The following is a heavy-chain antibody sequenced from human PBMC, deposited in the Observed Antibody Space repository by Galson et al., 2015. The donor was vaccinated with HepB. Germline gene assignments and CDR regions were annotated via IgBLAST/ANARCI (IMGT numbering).Heavy chain of an antibody. V-gene: IGHV1-18*01. J-gene: IGHJ6*03. Sequence: SVKVSCKASGYTFTSYGISWVRQAPGQGLEWMGWISAYNGNTNYAQKLQGRVTMTTDTSTSTAYMELRSLRSDDTAVYYCAREREVPYYDFWSGYYGYYYYYMDVWGKGTTVTVSS. CDR3: AREREVPYYDFWSGYYGYYYYYMDV. CDR2: ISAYNGNT. D-gene: IGHD3-3*01. CDR1: GYTFTSYG.